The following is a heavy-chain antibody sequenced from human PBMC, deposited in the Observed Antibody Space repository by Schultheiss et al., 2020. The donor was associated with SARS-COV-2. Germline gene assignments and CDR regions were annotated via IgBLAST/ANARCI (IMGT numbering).Heavy chain of an antibody. CDR3: AKEHSSSSLWYFDS. CDR2: IEGSGGTT. J-gene: IGHJ4*02. D-gene: IGHD6-6*01. CDR1: GFTFSSCA. Sequence: GSLRLSCAASGFTFSSCAMSWVRQAPGKGLEWVSTIEGSGGTTYYADSMKGRFTTSRDNSKNTLYLQMDNLRAEDTAVDDGAKEHSSSSLWYFDSWGQGTLVTVSS. V-gene: IGHV3-23*01.